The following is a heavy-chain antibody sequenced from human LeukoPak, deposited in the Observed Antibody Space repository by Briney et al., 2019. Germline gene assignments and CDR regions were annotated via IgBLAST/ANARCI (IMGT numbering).Heavy chain of an antibody. Sequence: GGSLRLPCAASGFTFSSYWMHWVRQAPGKGLVWVSRINSDGSSTSYADSVKGRFTISRDNAKNTLYLQMNSLRAEDTAVYYCARDNGDYVPDYWGQGTLVTVSS. CDR2: INSDGSST. CDR1: GFTFSSYW. CDR3: ARDNGDYVPDY. V-gene: IGHV3-74*01. D-gene: IGHD4-17*01. J-gene: IGHJ4*02.